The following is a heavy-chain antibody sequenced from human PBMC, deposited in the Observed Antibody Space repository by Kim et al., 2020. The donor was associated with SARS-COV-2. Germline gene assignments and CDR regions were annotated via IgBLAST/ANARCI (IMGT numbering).Heavy chain of an antibody. Sequence: SVKGRFTISRDNAKNSLYLQMNSLRAEDTAVYYCARDPIAGATAGNAFDIWGQGTMVTVSS. J-gene: IGHJ3*02. D-gene: IGHD1-26*01. CDR3: ARDPIAGATAGNAFDI. V-gene: IGHV3-21*01.